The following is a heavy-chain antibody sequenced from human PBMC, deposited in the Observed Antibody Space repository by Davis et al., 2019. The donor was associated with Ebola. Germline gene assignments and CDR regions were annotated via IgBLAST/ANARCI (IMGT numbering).Heavy chain of an antibody. CDR3: ARGSESYCIGTNCYLSEAAF. CDR2: IGVYNLKT. J-gene: IGHJ4*02. V-gene: IGHV1-18*01. CDR1: GYIYTSYG. D-gene: IGHD1/OR15-1a*01. Sequence: AASVKVSCKASGYIYTSYGINWVRQAPGKGLEWMGWIGVYNLKTHFAQEFQGRVSLTTDIPRNTVYMELRNLRFDDTAVYYCARGSESYCIGTNCYLSEAAFWGQGTLVTVSS.